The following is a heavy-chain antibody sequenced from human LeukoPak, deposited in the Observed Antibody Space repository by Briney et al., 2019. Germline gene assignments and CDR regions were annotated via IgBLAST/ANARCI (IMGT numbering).Heavy chain of an antibody. CDR3: ARVSSSSRYSSSGWFDP. J-gene: IGHJ5*02. CDR2: INPSGGST. V-gene: IGHV1-46*01. D-gene: IGHD6-13*01. CDR1: GYTFTSYY. Sequence: GASVKVSCKASGYTFTSYYMHWVRQAPGQGLEWMGIINPSGGSTSYAQKFQGRVTMTRDMSTSTVYMELSSLRSEDTAVYYCARVSSSSRYSSSGWFDPWGQGTLVTVSS.